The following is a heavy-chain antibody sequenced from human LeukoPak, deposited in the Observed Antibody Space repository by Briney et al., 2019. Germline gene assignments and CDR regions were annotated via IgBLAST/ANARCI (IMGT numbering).Heavy chain of an antibody. CDR2: IYPGNSDT. CDR1: GYRFTSYW. V-gene: IGHV5-51*01. J-gene: IGHJ4*02. Sequence: GESLKISCKGSGYRFTSYWIGWVRQMPGKGLEWMGIIYPGNSDTRYSPSFQGQVTISADKSISTTYLQWSSLKASDTAIYYCARHVYCSGGSCYVLGPYYFDYWGQGTLVSVSS. CDR3: ARHVYCSGGSCYVLGPYYFDY. D-gene: IGHD2-15*01.